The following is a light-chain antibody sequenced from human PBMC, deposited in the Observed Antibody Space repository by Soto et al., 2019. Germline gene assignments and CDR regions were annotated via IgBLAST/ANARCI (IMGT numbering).Light chain of an antibody. CDR2: DVT. CDR3: SSYTSSNTLV. V-gene: IGLV2-14*03. CDR1: SSDVGGYNY. J-gene: IGLJ2*01. Sequence: QSALTQPASVSGSPGQSITISCTGTSSDVGGYNYVSWYQHHPGKAPKLMIYDVTNRPSGVSNRFSVSKSGNTASLTISGLQAEDEADYYCSSYTSSNTLVFGGGTKLTVL.